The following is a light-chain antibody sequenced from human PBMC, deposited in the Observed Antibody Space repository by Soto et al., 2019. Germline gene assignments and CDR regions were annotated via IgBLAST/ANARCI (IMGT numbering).Light chain of an antibody. Sequence: QSALTQPASVSGSPGQSITISCTGTSSDVGSYTLVSWYQQHPGTAPKLMIYEVSKRPSGGSTRFSGSKSGNTASLTISGLQAEDEADYYCCSYAGSSTSYVFGAGTKVTVL. J-gene: IGLJ1*01. CDR1: SSDVGSYTL. CDR3: CSYAGSSTSYV. CDR2: EVS. V-gene: IGLV2-23*02.